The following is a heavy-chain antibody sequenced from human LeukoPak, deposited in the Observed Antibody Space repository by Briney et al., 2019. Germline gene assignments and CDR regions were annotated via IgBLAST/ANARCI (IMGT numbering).Heavy chain of an antibody. D-gene: IGHD1-7*01. CDR1: GGTFSSYA. V-gene: IGHV1-69*06. Sequence: SVKVSCTASGGTFSSYAISWVRQAPGQGLEWMGGIIPTFGTANYAQKSQGRVTITADKSTSTAYIELSSLRSEDAAVYYCARSRITGTPVAGFDYWGQGTLVTVSS. CDR3: ARSRITGTPVAGFDY. J-gene: IGHJ4*02. CDR2: IIPTFGTA.